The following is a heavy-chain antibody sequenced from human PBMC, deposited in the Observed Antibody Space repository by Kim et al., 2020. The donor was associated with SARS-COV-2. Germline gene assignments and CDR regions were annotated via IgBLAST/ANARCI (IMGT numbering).Heavy chain of an antibody. CDR3: ARDSIGGKDYGMDV. V-gene: IGHV1-2*04. D-gene: IGHD3-16*01. CDR2: INPNSGGT. CDR1: GYTFTGYY. Sequence: ASVKVSCKASGYTFTGYYMHWVRQAPGQGLEWMGWINPNSGGTNYAQKFQGWVTMTRDTSISTAYMELSRLRSDDTAVYYCARDSIGGKDYGMDVWGQGTTVTVSS. J-gene: IGHJ6*02.